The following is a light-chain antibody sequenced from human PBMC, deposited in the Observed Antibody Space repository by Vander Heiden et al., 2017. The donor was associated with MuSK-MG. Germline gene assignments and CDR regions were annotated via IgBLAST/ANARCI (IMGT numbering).Light chain of an antibody. CDR1: QSVLYSANNKNY. CDR3: QQYYSTPRLT. V-gene: IGKV4-1*01. Sequence: DIVITQSPDSLAVSLCETATINSKSSQSVLYSANNKNYLAWYQQKPERPPKLLIYWASTRESGVPDRFSGSGSGTDFTLTISSLQAEDVAVYYCQQYYSTPRLTFGGGTKVEIK. J-gene: IGKJ4*01. CDR2: WAS.